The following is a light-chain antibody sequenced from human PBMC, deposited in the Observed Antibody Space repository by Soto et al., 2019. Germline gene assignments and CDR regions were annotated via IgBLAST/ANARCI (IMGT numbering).Light chain of an antibody. CDR2: DAS. CDR3: QQRSNWPYT. J-gene: IGKJ2*01. V-gene: IGKV3-11*01. Sequence: EIVLTQSPATLSLSPGERATLSCRASQIVSRYLAWYQQKPGQAPRLLIYDASNRATGIPARFSGSGSGTDFTLTISSLEPEDFAVYYFQQRSNWPYTFGQGTKLEIK. CDR1: QIVSRY.